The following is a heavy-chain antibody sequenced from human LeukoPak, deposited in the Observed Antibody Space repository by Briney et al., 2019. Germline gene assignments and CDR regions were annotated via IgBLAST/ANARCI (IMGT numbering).Heavy chain of an antibody. Sequence: GASVKVSCKASGYTFTSYGISWVRQAPGQGRAWMGWISAYNGNTNYAQKLEGRVTITTDTSTSTAYMELRSLRSDDTAVYYCARRWELRVGAFDIWGQGTMFTVSS. V-gene: IGHV1-18*01. J-gene: IGHJ3*02. D-gene: IGHD4-23*01. CDR1: GYTFTSYG. CDR2: ISAYNGNT. CDR3: ARRWELRVGAFDI.